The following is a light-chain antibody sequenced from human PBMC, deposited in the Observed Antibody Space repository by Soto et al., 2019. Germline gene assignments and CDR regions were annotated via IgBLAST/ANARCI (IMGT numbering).Light chain of an antibody. CDR3: SSYAGSSNYV. Sequence: QSALTQPPSASGSPGQSVTISCTGTRSDVGGYDYVSWYQQHPGQAPKLMIFEVSQRPSGVPDRFSGSKSGNTASLTVSALQAEGEADYFCSSYAGSSNYVFGTGTKVTVL. CDR1: RSDVGGYDY. V-gene: IGLV2-8*01. CDR2: EVS. J-gene: IGLJ1*01.